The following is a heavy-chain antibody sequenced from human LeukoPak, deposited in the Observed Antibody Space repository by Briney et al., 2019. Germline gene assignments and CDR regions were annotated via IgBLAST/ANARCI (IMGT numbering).Heavy chain of an antibody. CDR1: GFSFSGYS. D-gene: IGHD3-16*01. CDR2: ISGSSSTK. V-gene: IGHV3-48*04. CDR3: ARVSGGGYPNWFDP. Sequence: GSLRLSCAASGFSFSGYSMSWVRQAPGKGLEWLSHISGSSSTKYYADSVKGRFTISRDNADKSLYLQMDSLRAEDTAVYYCARVSGGGYPNWFDPWGQGTLVTVSS. J-gene: IGHJ5*02.